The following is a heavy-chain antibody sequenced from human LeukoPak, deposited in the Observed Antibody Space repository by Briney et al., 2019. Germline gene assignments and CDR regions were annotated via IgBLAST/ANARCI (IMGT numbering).Heavy chain of an antibody. Sequence: GGSLRLSCAASGFTFSSYAMSWVRQAPGKRLEWVSGISGGGGGTYYADSVKGRFTISRDNSKNTLYLQMDSLRAEDTALYYCAKGSGINHYHWIDPWGQGTLVTVSS. CDR3: AKGSGINHYHWIDP. V-gene: IGHV3-23*01. CDR1: GFTFSSYA. D-gene: IGHD1-14*01. CDR2: ISGGGGGT. J-gene: IGHJ5*02.